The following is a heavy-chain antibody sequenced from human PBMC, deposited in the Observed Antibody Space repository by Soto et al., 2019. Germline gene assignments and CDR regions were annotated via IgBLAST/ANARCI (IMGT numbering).Heavy chain of an antibody. J-gene: IGHJ3*02. CDR1: GFTFGDYA. Sequence: SLRLSCTASGFTFGDYAMSWVRQAPGKGLEWVGFIRSKAYGGTTEYAASVKGRFTISRDDSKSIAYLQMNSLKTEDTAVYYCTRDLGADIVVVPAAESAFDIWGQGTMVTVSS. CDR3: TRDLGADIVVVPAAESAFDI. CDR2: IRSKAYGGTT. D-gene: IGHD2-2*01. V-gene: IGHV3-49*04.